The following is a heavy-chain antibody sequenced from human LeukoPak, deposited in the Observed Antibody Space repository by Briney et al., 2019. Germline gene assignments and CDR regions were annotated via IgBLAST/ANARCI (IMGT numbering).Heavy chain of an antibody. Sequence: SETLSLTCTVSGGSISSSSYYWGWIRQPPGKGLEWIGSIYYSGSTYYNPSLKSRVTISVDTSKNQFSLKLSSVTAADTAVYYCARDQGGSPDYWGQGTLVTVSS. CDR1: GGSISSSSYY. D-gene: IGHD3-16*01. CDR2: IYYSGST. J-gene: IGHJ4*02. CDR3: ARDQGGSPDY. V-gene: IGHV4-39*07.